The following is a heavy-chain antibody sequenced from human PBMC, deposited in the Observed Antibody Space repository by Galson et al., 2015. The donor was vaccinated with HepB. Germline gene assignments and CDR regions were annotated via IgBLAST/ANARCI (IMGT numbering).Heavy chain of an antibody. V-gene: IGHV4-39*01. Sequence: ETLSLTCSVSGDSFTNRASYWGWFRQPPGKGLEWIGRFSYGGNTDNNPSLKSRVTMSIDTPKNQFSLKLNSVTAADTAIYYCAKHVSASSYRWGQGTLVTVSS. CDR2: FSYGGNT. J-gene: IGHJ4*02. CDR3: AKHVSASSYR. D-gene: IGHD6-6*01. CDR1: GDSFTNRASY.